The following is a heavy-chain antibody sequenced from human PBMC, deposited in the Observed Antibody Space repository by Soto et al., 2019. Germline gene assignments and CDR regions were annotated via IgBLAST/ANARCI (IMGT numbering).Heavy chain of an antibody. CDR3: ARDGSLSDTYYYDSSGYYYY. CDR1: GFTFSSYW. J-gene: IGHJ4*02. CDR2: INSDGSST. V-gene: IGHV3-74*01. Sequence: GGSLRLSCAASGFTFSSYWMHWVRQAPGKGLVWVSRINSDGSSTSYADSVKGRFTISRDNAKNTLYLQMNSLRAEDTAVYYCARDGSLSDTYYYDSSGYYYYWGQGTLVTVSS. D-gene: IGHD3-22*01.